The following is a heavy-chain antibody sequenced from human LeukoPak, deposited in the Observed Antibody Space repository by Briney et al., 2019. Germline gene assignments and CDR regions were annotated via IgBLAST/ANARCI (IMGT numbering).Heavy chain of an antibody. D-gene: IGHD2-2*01. V-gene: IGHV4-39*02. CDR3: APYPQRFAP. J-gene: IGHJ5*02. Sequence: SETLAFTCTVSGGSISSSSSYWGWIRQSPGKGLEWIENMYYSGSTYYNPSLKSRVTISVDASRNLFSLKLSSVTAADTAVSYCAPYPQRFAPGARGPRVTVSP. CDR2: MYYSGST. CDR1: GGSISSSSSY.